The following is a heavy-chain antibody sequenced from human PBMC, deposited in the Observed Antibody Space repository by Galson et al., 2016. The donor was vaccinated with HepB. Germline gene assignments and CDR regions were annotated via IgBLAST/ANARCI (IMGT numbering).Heavy chain of an antibody. CDR2: VYYTGST. D-gene: IGHD3-10*01. Sequence: SETLSLTCTVSSGSISSNNYYWDWIRQPPGKGLEWIASVYYTGSTYYNPSLRSRVTISTDTSKNQFSLKLDSVTAADTAIYYCARHMAYYDSGSPHWGQGALVTVSS. J-gene: IGHJ4*02. CDR1: SGSISSNNYY. V-gene: IGHV4-39*01. CDR3: ARHMAYYDSGSPH.